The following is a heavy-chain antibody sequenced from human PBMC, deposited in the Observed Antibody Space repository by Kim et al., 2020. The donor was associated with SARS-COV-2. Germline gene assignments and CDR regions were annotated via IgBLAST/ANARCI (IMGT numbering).Heavy chain of an antibody. D-gene: IGHD5-18*01. J-gene: IGHJ6*01. CDR3: AKMGNLDGYDYFYYYAM. V-gene: IGHV3-23*01. Sequence: GGSLRLSCVASGFTFDTYAMSWVRQAPGKGLEWVSGISGGAVNKFYADSVRGRFTISRDNSKNTLYLQMNSLRDEDTALYYCAKMGNLDGYDYFYYYAM. CDR1: GFTFDTYA. CDR2: ISGGAVNK.